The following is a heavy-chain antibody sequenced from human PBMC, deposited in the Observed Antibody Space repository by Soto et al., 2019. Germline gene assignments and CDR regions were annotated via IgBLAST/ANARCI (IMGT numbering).Heavy chain of an antibody. Sequence: EVQLVESGGGLVQPGGSLRLSCAASGFTVSNNYMRWVRQAPGKGLEWVSLIYSGGATYYADSVEGRFTICRDNSKNTLYLQMNSLRAEDTAVYYCARDGTYNWVGGQGNLVTVSS. V-gene: IGHV3-66*01. D-gene: IGHD1-1*01. J-gene: IGHJ4*02. CDR1: GFTVSNNY. CDR3: ARDGTYNWV. CDR2: IYSGGAT.